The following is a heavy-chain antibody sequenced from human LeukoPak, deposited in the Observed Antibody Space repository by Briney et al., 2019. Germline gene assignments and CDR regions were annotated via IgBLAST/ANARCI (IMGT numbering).Heavy chain of an antibody. D-gene: IGHD3-22*01. CDR1: GFTFSSSG. Sequence: GNSLRLSCAASGFTFSSSGMHWVRQAPGKGLEWVAVIWYDGSNRYYADPVKGRFTVSRDNSKNTLYLQMNSLRAEDTAVYYCARAKGVSTGYRPTDYWGQGTLVTVSS. CDR2: IWYDGSNR. J-gene: IGHJ4*02. V-gene: IGHV3-33*01. CDR3: ARAKGVSTGYRPTDY.